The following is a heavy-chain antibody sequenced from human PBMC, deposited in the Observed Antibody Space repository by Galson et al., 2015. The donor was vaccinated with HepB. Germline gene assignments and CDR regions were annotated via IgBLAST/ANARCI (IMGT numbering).Heavy chain of an antibody. CDR1: GFTLSNAW. Sequence: SLRLSCAASGFTLSNAWMSWVRQAPGKGLEWVGRIISKTDGGTTDYAAPVKGRFTISRDDSKNTLYLQMNSLKTEDTAVYYCTAMVYFWGQGTTVTVSS. V-gene: IGHV3-15*01. J-gene: IGHJ6*02. CDR2: IISKTDGGTT. CDR3: TAMVYF. D-gene: IGHD5-18*01.